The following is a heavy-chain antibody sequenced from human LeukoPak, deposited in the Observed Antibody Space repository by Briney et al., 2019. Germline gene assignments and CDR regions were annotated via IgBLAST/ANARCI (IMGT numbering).Heavy chain of an antibody. CDR3: AGLVGRYSSGLYYYYFDY. D-gene: IGHD3-22*01. V-gene: IGHV4-4*02. J-gene: IGHJ4*02. CDR1: GDSINSLDL. Sequence: SETLSLTCTVSGDSINSLDLWSWVRQPPGKGLEWIGEMYLSGTTHSNPSVKSRVTISIDKSKNQFILNLSSVTAADTAVYYCAGLVGRYSSGLYYYYFDYWGQGTLVTVSS. CDR2: MYLSGTT.